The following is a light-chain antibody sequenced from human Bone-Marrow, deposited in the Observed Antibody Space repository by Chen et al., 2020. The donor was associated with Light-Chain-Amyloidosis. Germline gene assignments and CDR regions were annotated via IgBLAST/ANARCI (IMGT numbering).Light chain of an antibody. Sequence: SYVLTQPPSVSVSPGQTARLTCSGDDLPTKYAYWYQQKPGQAPVLVIHRDTERPSGISERFSGSSSGTTATLTISGVQAEEEADYHCQSADSSGTYEVIFGGGTKLTVL. V-gene: IGLV3-25*02. J-gene: IGLJ2*01. CDR2: RDT. CDR1: DLPTKY. CDR3: QSADSSGTYEVI.